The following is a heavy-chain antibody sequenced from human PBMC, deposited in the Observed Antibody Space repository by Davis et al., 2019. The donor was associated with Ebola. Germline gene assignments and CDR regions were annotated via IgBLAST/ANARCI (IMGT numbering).Heavy chain of an antibody. CDR1: GGSISSSSYY. CDR2: IYYSGST. J-gene: IGHJ6*02. D-gene: IGHD3-22*01. V-gene: IGHV4-39*01. CDR3: ARVAHDSSGYALSGMDV. Sequence: MPSETLSLTCTVSGGSISSSSYYWGWIRQPPGKGLEWIGSIYYSGSTYYNPSLKSRVTISVDTSKNQFSLKLSSVTAADTAVYYCARVAHDSSGYALSGMDVWGQGTTVTVSS.